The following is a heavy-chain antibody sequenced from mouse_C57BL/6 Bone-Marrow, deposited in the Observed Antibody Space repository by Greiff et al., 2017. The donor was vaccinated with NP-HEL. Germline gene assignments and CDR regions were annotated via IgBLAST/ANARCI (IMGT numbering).Heavy chain of an antibody. CDR2: INPNNGGT. V-gene: IGHV1-26*01. J-gene: IGHJ2*01. D-gene: IGHD2-4*01. Sequence: VQLQQSGPELVKPGASVKISCKASGYTFTDYYMNWVKQSHGKSLEWIGDINPNNGGTSYNQKFKGKATLTVDKSSSTAYMELRSLTSEDSAVYYCGYYDPDYWGQGTTLTVSS. CDR1: GYTFTDYY. CDR3: GYYDPDY.